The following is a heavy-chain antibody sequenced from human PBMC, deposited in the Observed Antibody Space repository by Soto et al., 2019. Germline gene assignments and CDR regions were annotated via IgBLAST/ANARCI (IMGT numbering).Heavy chain of an antibody. CDR1: GFTFSSYS. CDR3: ARYSGDQWLARDEYFQH. J-gene: IGHJ1*01. CDR2: ISSSSSTI. Sequence: EVQLVESGGGLVQPGGSLRLSCAASGFTFSSYSMNWVRQAPGKGLEWVSYISSSSSTIYYADSVKGRFTISRDNAKNSLYLQMISLRAEVTAVYYCARYSGDQWLARDEYFQHCVHGTLVTVSS. V-gene: IGHV3-48*01. D-gene: IGHD1-26*01.